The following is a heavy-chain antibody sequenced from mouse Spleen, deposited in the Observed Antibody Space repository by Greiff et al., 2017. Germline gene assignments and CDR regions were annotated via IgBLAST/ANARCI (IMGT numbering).Heavy chain of an antibody. CDR1: GYTFTSYW. D-gene: IGHD3-2*02. V-gene: IGHV1-50*01. CDR3: ASLRQAY. CDR2: IDPSDSYT. Sequence: VQLQQPGAELVKPGASVKLSCKASGYTFTSYWMQWVKQRPGQGLEWIGEIDPSDSYTNYNQKFKGKATLTVDTSSSTAYMQLSSLTSEDSAVYYCASLRQAYWGQGTTLTVSS. J-gene: IGHJ2*01.